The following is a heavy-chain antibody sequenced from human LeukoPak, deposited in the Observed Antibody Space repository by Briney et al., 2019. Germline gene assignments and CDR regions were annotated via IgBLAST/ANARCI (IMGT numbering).Heavy chain of an antibody. CDR3: AKETRHSGWYDY. J-gene: IGHJ4*02. CDR2: ISGSGGST. Sequence: SGGSLRLSCAASGFTFSDYYMSWIRQAPGKGLEWVSAISGSGGSTYYADSVKGRFTISRDNSKNTLYLQMNSLRAEDTAVYYCAKETRHSGWYDYWGQGTLVTVSS. V-gene: IGHV3-23*01. CDR1: GFTFSDYY. D-gene: IGHD6-19*01.